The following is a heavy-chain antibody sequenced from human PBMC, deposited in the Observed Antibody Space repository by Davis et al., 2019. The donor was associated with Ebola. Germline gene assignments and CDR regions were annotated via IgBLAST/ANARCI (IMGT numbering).Heavy chain of an antibody. CDR3: AKDGRGSTGWWYFDH. CDR2: INSAGTT. J-gene: IGHJ4*02. D-gene: IGHD2-15*01. V-gene: IGHV3-69-1*01. Sequence: GSLRPSCAASEFTFSDYWMSWVRQAPGKGLEWVSTINSAGTTYYGDSVKGRFTISRDNAKYSLSLQMNSLRPEDTALYYCAKDGRGSTGWWYFDHWGQGIQVTVSS. CDR1: EFTFSDYW.